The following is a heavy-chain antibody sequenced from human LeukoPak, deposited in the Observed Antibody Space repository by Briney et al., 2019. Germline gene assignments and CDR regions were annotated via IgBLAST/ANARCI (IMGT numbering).Heavy chain of an antibody. D-gene: IGHD3-22*01. CDR2: IISSSSYI. CDR1: RFTFSSYS. CDR3: ARDGAIRIVYYYDSSGYYYGPGDDAFDI. Sequence: PGGSLRLSCAASRFTFSSYSMNWVRQAPGKGLEWVSSIISSSSYIYYADSVKGRFTISRDNAKKSLYLQMNSLRAEDTAVYYCARDGAIRIVYYYDSSGYYYGPGDDAFDIWGQGTMVTVSS. V-gene: IGHV3-21*01. J-gene: IGHJ3*02.